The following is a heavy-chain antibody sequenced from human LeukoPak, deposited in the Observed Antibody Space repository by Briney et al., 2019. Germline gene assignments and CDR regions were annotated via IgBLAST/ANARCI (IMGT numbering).Heavy chain of an antibody. D-gene: IGHD3-3*01. CDR3: ARDPAADLYGFWSGTIGY. V-gene: IGHV3-21*01. CDR2: ISSSSSYI. Sequence: GGSLRLSCAASGFTFSSYSMNWVRQAPGKGLEWVSSISSSSSYIYYADSVKGRFTISRDNAKNSLYLQMNSLRAEDTAVYYCARDPAADLYGFWSGTIGYWGQGTLVTVSS. J-gene: IGHJ4*02. CDR1: GFTFSSYS.